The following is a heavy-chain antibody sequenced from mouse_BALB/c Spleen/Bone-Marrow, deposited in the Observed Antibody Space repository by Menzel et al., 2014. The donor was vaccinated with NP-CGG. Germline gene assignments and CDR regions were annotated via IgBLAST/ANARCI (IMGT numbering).Heavy chain of an antibody. CDR2: IDPSDSET. Sequence: VQLQESGAELVKPGAPVKLSCKTSGYTFTSYWMSWVKQRPGRGLEWIGRIDPSDSETHYNQKFKDKATLTVDKSSSTAYIQLSSLTSEDSAVYYCARDYGYFDYWGQGTTLTVSS. CDR1: GYTFTSYW. J-gene: IGHJ2*01. V-gene: IGHV1-69*02. CDR3: ARDYGYFDY. D-gene: IGHD1-1*01.